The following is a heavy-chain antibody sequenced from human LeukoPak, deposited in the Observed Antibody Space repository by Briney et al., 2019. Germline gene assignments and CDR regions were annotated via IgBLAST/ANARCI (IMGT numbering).Heavy chain of an antibody. CDR2: IYYSGST. V-gene: IGHV4-59*01. CDR3: ACGYYYYYMDV. Sequence: QPSETLPLTCTVSGGSISSYYWSWIRQPPGKGLEWIGYIYYSGSTNYNPSLKSRVTISVDTSKNQFSLKLSSVTAADTAVYYCACGYYYYYMDVWGKGTTVTVSS. CDR1: GGSISSYY. J-gene: IGHJ6*03.